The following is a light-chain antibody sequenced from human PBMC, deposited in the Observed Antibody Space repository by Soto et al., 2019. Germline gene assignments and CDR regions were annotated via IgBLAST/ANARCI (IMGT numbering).Light chain of an antibody. CDR2: GAA. CDR3: QQYHNWPA. J-gene: IGKJ1*01. CDR1: QSVFSS. V-gene: IGKV3-15*01. Sequence: LTQSPATLSVSPGERATLSCRASQSVFSSLAWYQHKPGQAPRLLIYGAATRATGIPARFSGSGSGTEFTLTISSLQSDDIAAYYCQQYHNWPAFGQGTKVDIK.